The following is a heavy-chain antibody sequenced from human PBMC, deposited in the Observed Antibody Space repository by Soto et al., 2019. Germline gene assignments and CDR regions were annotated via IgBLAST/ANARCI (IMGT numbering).Heavy chain of an antibody. J-gene: IGHJ6*02. CDR3: AKALRGARNYYYYGMDV. CDR2: ISYDGSNK. D-gene: IGHD1-26*01. V-gene: IGHV3-30*18. CDR1: GFTFSSYG. Sequence: XGCLRLFCVASGFTFSSYGMHWVRQAPGKGLEWVAVISYDGSNKYYADSVKGRFTISRDNSKNTLYLQMNSLRAEDTAVYYCAKALRGARNYYYYGMDVWGQGTTVTVSS.